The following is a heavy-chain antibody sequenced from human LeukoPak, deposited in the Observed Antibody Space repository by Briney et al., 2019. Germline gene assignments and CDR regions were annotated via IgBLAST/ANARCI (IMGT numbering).Heavy chain of an antibody. CDR1: GFILNNYW. Sequence: GGSLRLSCAASGFILNNYWMTWVRQAPGKGLEWVANIKKDGSDKNYVDSVKGRFTISRDNDKNSLYLQMNSLRVEDTAVYYCARDRRDSSGWLSNFDYWGQGTPVTVSS. J-gene: IGHJ4*02. D-gene: IGHD6-19*01. V-gene: IGHV3-7*01. CDR3: ARDRRDSSGWLSNFDY. CDR2: IKKDGSDK.